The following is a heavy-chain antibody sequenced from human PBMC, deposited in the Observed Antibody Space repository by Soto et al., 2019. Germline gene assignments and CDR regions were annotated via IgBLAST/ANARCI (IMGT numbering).Heavy chain of an antibody. CDR2: ISSSGSTI. CDR1: GFTFSSYE. CDR3: ARVVYDFWSGPKPIDY. Sequence: GSLRLSCAASGFTFSSYEMNWVRQAPGKGLEWVSYISSSGSTIYYADSVRGRFTISRDNAKNSLYLQMNSLRAEDTAVYYCARVVYDFWSGPKPIDYWGQGTLVTVSS. V-gene: IGHV3-48*03. J-gene: IGHJ4*02. D-gene: IGHD3-3*01.